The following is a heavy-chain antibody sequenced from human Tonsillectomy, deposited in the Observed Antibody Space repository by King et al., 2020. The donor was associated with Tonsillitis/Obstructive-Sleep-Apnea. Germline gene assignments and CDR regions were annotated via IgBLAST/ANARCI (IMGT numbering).Heavy chain of an antibody. V-gene: IGHV4-59*08. CDR1: GGSISSYF. CDR3: ARLSNTMVRGGGFEP. CDR2: IYYSGST. J-gene: IGHJ5*02. Sequence: VQLQESGPGLVKPSETLSLTCTVSGGSISSYFWSWIRQPPGKGLEWIGYIYYSGSTNYNPSLKSRLTISVDTSQNQFSLKLSSVTAADTAVYYCARLSNTMVRGGGFEPWGQGTPVTVSS. D-gene: IGHD3-10*01.